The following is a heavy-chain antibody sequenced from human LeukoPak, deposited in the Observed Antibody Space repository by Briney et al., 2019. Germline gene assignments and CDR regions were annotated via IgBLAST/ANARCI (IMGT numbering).Heavy chain of an antibody. V-gene: IGHV4-39*07. CDR1: GGSISRSSYY. D-gene: IGHD5-24*01. CDR3: ARARRDGYNWGYFDY. CDR2: IYYSGST. Sequence: SETLSLTCTVSGGSISRSSYYWGWIRQPPGKGLEWIGSIYYSGSTYYNPSLKSRVTISVDTSKNQFSLKLSSVTAADTAVYYCARARRDGYNWGYFDYWGQGTLVTVSS. J-gene: IGHJ4*02.